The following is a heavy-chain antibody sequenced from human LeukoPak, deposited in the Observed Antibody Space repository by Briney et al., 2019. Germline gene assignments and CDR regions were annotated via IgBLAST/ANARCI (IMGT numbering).Heavy chain of an antibody. J-gene: IGHJ4*02. CDR1: GYTFTSYD. V-gene: IGHV1-8*01. Sequence: GASVKVSCKASGYTFTSYDINWVRQATGQGLEWMGWMNPNSGNTGYAQKFQGRVTMTRNTSISTAYMELSSLRSEDTAVYYCVMAYYDSSGYYPQARLDYRGQGTLVTVSS. CDR2: MNPNSGNT. D-gene: IGHD3-22*01. CDR3: VMAYYDSSGYYPQARLDY.